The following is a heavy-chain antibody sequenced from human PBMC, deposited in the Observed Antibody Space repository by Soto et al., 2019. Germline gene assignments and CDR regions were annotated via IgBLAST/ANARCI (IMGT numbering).Heavy chain of an antibody. J-gene: IGHJ4*02. CDR2: ISAYNGNT. CDR3: AREPNYFDY. V-gene: IGHV1-18*01. Sequence: ASVKVSCKSSGYTFTISGVTGVRQAPGQGLEWMGWISAYNGNTKYAQKLQGRVTMTTDTSTSTAYMELRSLRSDDTAVYYCAREPNYFDYWGQGTLVTVSS. CDR1: GYTFTISG.